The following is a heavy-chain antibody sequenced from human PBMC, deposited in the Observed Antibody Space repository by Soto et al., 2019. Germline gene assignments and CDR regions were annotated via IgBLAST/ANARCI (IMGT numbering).Heavy chain of an antibody. CDR3: ARDLQYSRLFYGMDV. CDR2: IYYSGST. J-gene: IGHJ6*02. D-gene: IGHD6-13*01. CDR1: GGSISSGGYY. Sequence: QVQLQESGPGLVKPSQTLSLTCTVSGGSISSGGYYWSWIRQHPGKGLEWIGYIYYSGSTYYNPSLKSRVTIPADTSKNQFSLKLSSVTAADTAVYYCARDLQYSRLFYGMDVWGQGTTVTVSS. V-gene: IGHV4-31*03.